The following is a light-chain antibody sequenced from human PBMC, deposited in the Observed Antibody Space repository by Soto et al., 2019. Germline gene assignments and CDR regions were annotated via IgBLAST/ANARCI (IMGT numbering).Light chain of an antibody. CDR3: SLYAGGDNVI. V-gene: IGLV2-8*01. CDR1: SSDLGTYNW. CDR2: DVS. Sequence: QSALTQPPSASGSPGQSVAISCTGTSSDLGTYNWVSSYLQHPGKAPQLLIYDVSTRPSGVSNRFSGSKSGNTASLTISGLQAEDEADYYCSLYAGGDNVIFGGGTKVTVL. J-gene: IGLJ2*01.